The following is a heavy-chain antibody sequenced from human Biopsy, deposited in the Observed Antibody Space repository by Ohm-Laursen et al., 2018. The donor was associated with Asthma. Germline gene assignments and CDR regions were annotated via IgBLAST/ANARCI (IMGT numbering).Heavy chain of an antibody. CDR1: GFSFSNYG. CDR3: AREKVIESRGFQNWFDP. CDR2: MSYDGSKK. V-gene: IGHV3-30*03. J-gene: IGHJ5*02. Sequence: SLRLSCAASGFSFSNYGMHWVRQAPGKGLEWVAVMSYDGSKKYYADSVKGRFTISRDNSKTRLYLEMASLRAEDTAVYYCAREKVIESRGFQNWFDPWGQGTLVHVSS. D-gene: IGHD3-16*02.